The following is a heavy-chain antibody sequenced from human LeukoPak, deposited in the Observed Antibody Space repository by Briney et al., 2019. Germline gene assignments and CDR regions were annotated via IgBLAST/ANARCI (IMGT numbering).Heavy chain of an antibody. CDR1: GFGFSDSY. D-gene: IGHD2-2*01. V-gene: IGHV3-11*01. Sequence: GGSLRLSCVVSGFGFSDSYMTWIRQTPGKGLEWLAYISGSGSDMYYADSVKGRFTISRDNAKNSLYLQMNSLRAEDTALYYCAKGHLVVVPAALDYWGQGTLVTVSS. J-gene: IGHJ4*02. CDR2: ISGSGSDM. CDR3: AKGHLVVVPAALDY.